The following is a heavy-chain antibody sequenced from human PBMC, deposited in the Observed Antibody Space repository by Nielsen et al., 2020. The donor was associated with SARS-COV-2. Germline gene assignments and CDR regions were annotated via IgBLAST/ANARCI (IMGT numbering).Heavy chain of an antibody. J-gene: IGHJ4*02. CDR2: ISGSGGST. Sequence: GESLKISCAASGFTFSSYAMSWVRQAPGKGLEWVSAISGSGGSTYYADSVKGRFTISRDNSKNTLYLQMNSLRAEDTAVYYCARHDGGGDIAPDYWGQGTLVTVSS. V-gene: IGHV3-23*01. CDR1: GFTFSSYA. D-gene: IGHD5-12*01. CDR3: ARHDGGGDIAPDY.